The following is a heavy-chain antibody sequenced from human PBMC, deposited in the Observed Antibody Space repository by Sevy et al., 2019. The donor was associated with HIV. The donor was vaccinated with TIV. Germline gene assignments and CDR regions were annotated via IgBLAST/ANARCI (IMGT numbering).Heavy chain of an antibody. CDR3: TRVPLWFGELSFDY. V-gene: IGHV1-2*02. Sequence: ASVKVSCKASGYTFTGYYIHWVRQAPGQGLEWMGWINPNSGGTKYAQKFQGRVTMTRDTSISTAYMELSRLRSDDTAVYYCTRVPLWFGELSFDYWGQGILVTVSS. J-gene: IGHJ4*02. CDR1: GYTFTGYY. D-gene: IGHD3-10*01. CDR2: INPNSGGT.